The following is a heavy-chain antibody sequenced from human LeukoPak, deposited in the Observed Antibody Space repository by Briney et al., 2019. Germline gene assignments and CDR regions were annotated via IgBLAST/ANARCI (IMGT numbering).Heavy chain of an antibody. CDR2: ISSSSSYI. V-gene: IGHV3-21*01. J-gene: IGHJ4*02. Sequence: GGSLRLSCAASGFTFSSYSMNWVRQAPGKGLEWVSSISSSSSYIYYADSVKGRFTISRDNAKNSLYLQMNSLRAEDTAVYYCARERGYYDILTDPVDYWGQGTLVTVSS. CDR1: GFTFSSYS. D-gene: IGHD3-9*01. CDR3: ARERGYYDILTDPVDY.